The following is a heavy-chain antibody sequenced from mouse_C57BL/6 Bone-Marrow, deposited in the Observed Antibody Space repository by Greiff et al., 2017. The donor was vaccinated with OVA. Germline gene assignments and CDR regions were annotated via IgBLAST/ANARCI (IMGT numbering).Heavy chain of an antibody. D-gene: IGHD1-1*01. V-gene: IGHV1-81*01. CDR1: GYTFTSYG. Sequence: VQVVESGAELARPGASVKLSCKASGYTFTSYGISWVKQRTGQGLEWIGEIYPRSGNTYYNEKFKGKATLTADKSSSTAYMELRSLTSEDSAVYFCARGGTTVVFDYWGQGTTLTVSS. J-gene: IGHJ2*01. CDR3: ARGGTTVVFDY. CDR2: IYPRSGNT.